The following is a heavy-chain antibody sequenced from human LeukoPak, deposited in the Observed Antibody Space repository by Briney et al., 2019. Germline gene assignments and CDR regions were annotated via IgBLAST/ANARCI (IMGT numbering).Heavy chain of an antibody. D-gene: IGHD3-22*01. V-gene: IGHV3-23*01. CDR1: GFTFSSYA. CDR2: ISGSGGST. Sequence: GGSLRLSCAVSGFTFSSYAMNWVRQTPGKGLEWVSAISGSGGSTYYADSVKGRFTISRDNSKNTLYLQMNSLRAEDTAVYYCAKEPRITMIVVAYFDYWGQGTLVTVSS. CDR3: AKEPRITMIVVAYFDY. J-gene: IGHJ4*02.